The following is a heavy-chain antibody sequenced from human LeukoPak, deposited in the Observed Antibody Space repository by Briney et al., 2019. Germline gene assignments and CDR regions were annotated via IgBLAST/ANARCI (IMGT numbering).Heavy chain of an antibody. V-gene: IGHV3-30*04. CDR1: GFTFSTYA. CDR3: ASELRDRNYDFEY. Sequence: GGSLRLSCAASGFTFSTYAMHWVRQAPGEGLEWVAFISCDGSEKYYPDYVKGRFTISRDNSKNTLYLQINSLISEDTAVYYCASELRDRNYDFEYWGQGTLVTVSS. D-gene: IGHD4-11*01. J-gene: IGHJ4*02. CDR2: ISCDGSEK.